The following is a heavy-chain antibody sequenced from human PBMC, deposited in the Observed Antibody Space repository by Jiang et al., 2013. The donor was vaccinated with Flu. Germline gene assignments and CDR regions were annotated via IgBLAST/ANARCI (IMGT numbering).Heavy chain of an antibody. CDR2: TTQSGGA. Sequence: LLKPSETLSLTCGVSGESFSDYDWSWIRQPPGKGLEWIGETTQSGGATYNPSLKSRVTISLDTSKNQFSLTLTSVAAADTAVYYCARVRRYSYYYAMDVWGQGTTVTVSS. D-gene: IGHD2-21*01. CDR1: GESFSDYD. CDR3: ARVRRYSYYYAMDV. J-gene: IGHJ6*02. V-gene: IGHV4-34*01.